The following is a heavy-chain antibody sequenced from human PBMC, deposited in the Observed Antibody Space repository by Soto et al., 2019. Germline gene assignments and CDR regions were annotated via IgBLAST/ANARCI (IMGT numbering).Heavy chain of an antibody. V-gene: IGHV3-11*01. CDR3: AIGGWRGNFCYDGLEV. D-gene: IGHD2-2*01. CDR2: ISKSASTI. CDR1: GFPFSDYY. Sequence: PRESLSLSCAASGFPFSDYYMTWIRQAPGKGLECISYISKSASTIKYAESVKGRFTISRDNAKNSLSLQMNSLRAEDTAVYYCAIGGWRGNFCYDGLEVWGQRTAGT. J-gene: IGHJ6*02.